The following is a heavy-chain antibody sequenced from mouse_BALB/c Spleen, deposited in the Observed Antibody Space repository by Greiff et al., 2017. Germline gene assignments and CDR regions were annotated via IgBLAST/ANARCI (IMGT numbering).Heavy chain of an antibody. D-gene: IGHD3-2*01. V-gene: IGHV1S56*01. Sequence: VQLQQSGPELVKPGASVKMSCKASGYTFTSYYIHWVKQRPGQGLEWIGWIYPGDGSTKYNEKFKGKTTLTADKSSSTAYMLLSSLTSEDSAIYFCARPLGDSSGLFAYWGQGTLVTVSA. CDR3: ARPLGDSSGLFAY. J-gene: IGHJ3*01. CDR1: GYTFTSYY. CDR2: IYPGDGST.